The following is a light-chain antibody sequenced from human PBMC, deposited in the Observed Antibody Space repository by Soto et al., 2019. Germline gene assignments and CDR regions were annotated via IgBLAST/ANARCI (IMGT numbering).Light chain of an antibody. CDR1: SCNIGAGYD. Sequence: QSVLTQPPSVSGAPGQRVTISCTGSSCNIGAGYDVHWYQQLPGTAPKLLIYGNSNRPSGVPDRFSGSKSGTSASLAITGLQAEDEADYYCQSYDSPNYVFGTGTKVTVL. J-gene: IGLJ1*01. CDR2: GNS. CDR3: QSYDSPNYV. V-gene: IGLV1-40*01.